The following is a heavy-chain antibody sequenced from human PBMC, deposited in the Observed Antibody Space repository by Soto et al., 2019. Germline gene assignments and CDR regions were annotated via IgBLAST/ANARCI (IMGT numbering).Heavy chain of an antibody. V-gene: IGHV3-30-3*01. CDR3: ARGDREDILVVVGVRPGEYGIDI. Sequence: QVQLVESGGGVVQPGGSLRLSCAASGFTFRNYAMHWVRQAPGKGLECLAVIAYDGSNAFYRDSVKGRFTISRDNSKNTLDLHMNSLRSEDTGVYYCARGDREDILVVVGVRPGEYGIDIWGQGTTVTVSS. J-gene: IGHJ6*02. CDR2: IAYDGSNA. CDR1: GFTFRNYA. D-gene: IGHD2-15*01.